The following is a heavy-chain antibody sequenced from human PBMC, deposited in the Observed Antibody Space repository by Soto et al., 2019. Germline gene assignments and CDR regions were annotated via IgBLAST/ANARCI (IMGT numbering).Heavy chain of an antibody. V-gene: IGHV3-7*01. J-gene: IGHJ3*02. Sequence: GGSLRLSCAASGFTFSSYWMSWVRQAPGKGLEWVANIKQDGSEKYYVDSVKGRFTISRDNAKNSLYLQMNSLRAEDTAVYYCSKIIAAPPDAFDIWGQGTMVTVSS. CDR1: GFTFSSYW. CDR3: SKIIAAPPDAFDI. D-gene: IGHD6-6*01. CDR2: IKQDGSEK.